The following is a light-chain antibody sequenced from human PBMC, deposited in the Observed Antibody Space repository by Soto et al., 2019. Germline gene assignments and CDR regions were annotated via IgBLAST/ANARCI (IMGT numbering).Light chain of an antibody. CDR1: NSDVGGYNY. Sequence: QPASVSESPGQSITISCTGTNSDVGGYNYVSWYQQHPGKVPKLMIYDVSNRPSGVSNRFSGSKSGNTASLTISGLQAEDEADYYCSSYTATTTSYVFGTGTKVTVL. CDR3: SSYTATTTSYV. CDR2: DVS. V-gene: IGLV2-14*03. J-gene: IGLJ1*01.